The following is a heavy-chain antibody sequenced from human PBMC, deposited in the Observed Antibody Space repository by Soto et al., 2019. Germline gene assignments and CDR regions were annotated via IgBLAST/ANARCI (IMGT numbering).Heavy chain of an antibody. D-gene: IGHD5-18*01. V-gene: IGHV3-30-3*01. CDR2: LSYDGNDK. J-gene: IGHJ4*02. Sequence: PGGSLRFSCAASGFTFSNYAIHWVRQAPGKGLEWVAVLSYDGNDKHYADSVKGRFTISRGNSKNTLFLQMNSLRAEDTAVYYCARGPIGDAAMVTNYFDYWGQGTLVTVSS. CDR3: ARGPIGDAAMVTNYFDY. CDR1: GFTFSNYA.